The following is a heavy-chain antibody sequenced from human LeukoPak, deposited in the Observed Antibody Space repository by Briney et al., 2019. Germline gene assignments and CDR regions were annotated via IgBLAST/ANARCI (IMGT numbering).Heavy chain of an antibody. Sequence: SQTLSLTCAISGDSVSSNSVAWNWIRQSPSRGLEWLGRTYYRSRWYNDFALSLESRITINPDTSKNQFSLQLNSVTPEDTALYYCARAGSETPGNYFDYWGQGTLVTVSS. CDR1: GDSVSSNSVA. CDR2: TYYRSRWYN. D-gene: IGHD2-15*01. CDR3: ARAGSETPGNYFDY. V-gene: IGHV6-1*01. J-gene: IGHJ4*02.